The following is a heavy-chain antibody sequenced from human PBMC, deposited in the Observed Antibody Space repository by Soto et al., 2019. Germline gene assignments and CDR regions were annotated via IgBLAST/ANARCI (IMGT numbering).Heavy chain of an antibody. CDR2: ITTYNGNT. Sequence: ASVKVSCKASGYTFTSYAFSWVRQAPGQGLEWMGWITTYNGNTNYAQKFKGRVTMTTDTSTSTAYMELRSLGSDDTAVYYCARDFITVAGNFDFWGQGTLVTVSS. V-gene: IGHV1-18*01. CDR3: ARDFITVAGNFDF. CDR1: GYTFTSYA. D-gene: IGHD6-19*01. J-gene: IGHJ4*02.